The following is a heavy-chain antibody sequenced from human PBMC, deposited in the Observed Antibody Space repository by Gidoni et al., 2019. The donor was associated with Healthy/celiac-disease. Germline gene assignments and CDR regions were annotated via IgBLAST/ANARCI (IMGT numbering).Heavy chain of an antibody. CDR1: GYTFSSYA. CDR3: AKELGYSSGWYADY. CDR2: ISGSGGST. Sequence: EVQLLESGGGLVQPGGSLRLSCAASGYTFSSYAMRWVRQAPGKGLEWVSAISGSGGSTYYADSGKGRFTISRDNSKNTLYLQMNSLRAEDTAVYYCAKELGYSSGWYADYWGQGTLVTVSS. V-gene: IGHV3-23*01. D-gene: IGHD6-19*01. J-gene: IGHJ4*02.